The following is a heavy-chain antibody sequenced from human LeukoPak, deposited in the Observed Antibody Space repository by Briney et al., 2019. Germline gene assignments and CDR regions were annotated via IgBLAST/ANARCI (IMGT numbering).Heavy chain of an antibody. Sequence: GGSLRLSCAASGFTFSSYGMPWVRQAPGKGLEWVAVISYDGSNKYYADSVKGRFTISRDNSKNTLYLQMNSLRSEDTAVYYCATVGATSYYYMDVWGKGTTVTVSS. J-gene: IGHJ6*03. CDR3: ATVGATSYYYMDV. V-gene: IGHV3-30*03. D-gene: IGHD1-26*01. CDR2: ISYDGSNK. CDR1: GFTFSSYG.